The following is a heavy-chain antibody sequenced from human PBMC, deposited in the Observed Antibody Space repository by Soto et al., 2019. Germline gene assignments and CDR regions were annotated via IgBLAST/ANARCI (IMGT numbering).Heavy chain of an antibody. CDR1: GDSVSSNSAA. CDR2: TYYRSKWYN. V-gene: IGHV6-1*01. Sequence: SQTLSLTCAISGDSVSSNSAAWNWIRQSPSRGLEWLGRTYYRSKWYNDYAVSVKSRITIDPDTSKNQFSLQLNSVTPEDTAVYYCARGRIYRSSLIGYYYYGIDVCGQGTTVTVYS. J-gene: IGHJ6*02. D-gene: IGHD6-13*01. CDR3: ARGRIYRSSLIGYYYYGIDV.